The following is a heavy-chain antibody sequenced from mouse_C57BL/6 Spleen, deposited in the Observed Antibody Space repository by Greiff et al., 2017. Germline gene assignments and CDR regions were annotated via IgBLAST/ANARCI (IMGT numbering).Heavy chain of an antibody. Sequence: QVTLKVCGPGILQSSQTLSLTCSFSGFSLSTSGMGVSWIRQPSGKGLEWLAHIYWDDDKRYNPSLKSRLTISKDTSRNQVFLKITSVDTADTATYYCARIDGYYFDYWGQGTTLTVSS. D-gene: IGHD2-2*01. CDR1: GFSLSTSGMG. V-gene: IGHV8-12*01. J-gene: IGHJ2*01. CDR3: ARIDGYYFDY. CDR2: IYWDDDK.